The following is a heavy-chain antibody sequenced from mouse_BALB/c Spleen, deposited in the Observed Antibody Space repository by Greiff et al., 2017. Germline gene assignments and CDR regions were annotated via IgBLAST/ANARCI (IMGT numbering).Heavy chain of an antibody. Sequence: QVQLKESGAELVRPGTSVKVSCKASGYAFTNYLIEWVKQRPGQGLEWIGVINPGSGGTNYNEKFKGKATLTADKSSSTAYMQLSSLTSDDSAVYFCARESYYFDYWGQGTTLTVSS. CDR2: INPGSGGT. CDR1: GYAFTNYL. CDR3: ARESYYFDY. D-gene: IGHD1-3*01. J-gene: IGHJ2*01. V-gene: IGHV1-54*01.